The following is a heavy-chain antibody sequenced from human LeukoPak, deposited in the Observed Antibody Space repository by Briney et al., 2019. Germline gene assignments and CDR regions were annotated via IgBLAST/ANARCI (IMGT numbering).Heavy chain of an antibody. CDR3: ARDPIVGATTHFDY. V-gene: IGHV3-33*01. Sequence: PGGSLRLSCAASGFTFSSYGMHWVRQAPGKGLEWVAVIWYDGSNKYYADSVKGRFTISRDNSKNTLYPQMNSLRAEDTAVYYCARDPIVGATTHFDYWGQGTLVTVSS. J-gene: IGHJ4*02. D-gene: IGHD1-26*01. CDR2: IWYDGSNK. CDR1: GFTFSSYG.